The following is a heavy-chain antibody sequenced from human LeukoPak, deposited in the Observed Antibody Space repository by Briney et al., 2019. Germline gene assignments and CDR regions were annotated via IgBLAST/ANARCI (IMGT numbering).Heavy chain of an antibody. J-gene: IGHJ4*02. D-gene: IGHD5-18*01. CDR1: GFTFSSYG. CDR3: ARSYSYGGIHY. CDR2: ISYDGSNK. V-gene: IGHV3-30*03. Sequence: GGSRRLSCAAAGFTFSSYGMHWVRQAPGKVLEWVAVISYDGSNKYYAGSVKGRFTISRDNSKNTLYLQMNSLRAEDTAVYYCARSYSYGGIHYWGQGTLVTVSS.